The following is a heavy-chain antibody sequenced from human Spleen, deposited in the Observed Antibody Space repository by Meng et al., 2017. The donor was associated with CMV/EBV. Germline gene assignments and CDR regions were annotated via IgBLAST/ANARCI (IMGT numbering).Heavy chain of an antibody. CDR2: IRYDGSNK. Sequence: GGSLRLSCAASGFTFSSYGMHWVRQAPGKGLEWVAFIRYDGSNKYYADSVKGRFTISRDNSKNTLYLQMNSLRAEDTALYYCAKAPHPFGGGMYGMDVWGQGTTVTVSS. CDR3: AKAPHPFGGGMYGMDV. V-gene: IGHV3-30*02. CDR1: GFTFSSYG. D-gene: IGHD3-16*01. J-gene: IGHJ6*02.